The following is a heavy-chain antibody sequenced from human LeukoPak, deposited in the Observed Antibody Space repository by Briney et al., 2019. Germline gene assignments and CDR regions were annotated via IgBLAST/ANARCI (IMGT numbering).Heavy chain of an antibody. CDR3: ARSPAPLAYCGGDCYSTFDY. CDR1: GGSISSGGYS. CDR2: IYHSGST. J-gene: IGHJ4*02. D-gene: IGHD2-21*02. Sequence: SQTLSLTCAVSGGSISSGGYSWSWIRQPPGKGLEWIGYIYHSGSTYYNPSLKSRVTISVDRSKNQFSLKLSSVTAADTAVYYCARSPAPLAYCGGDCYSTFDYWGQGTLVTVSS. V-gene: IGHV4-30-2*01.